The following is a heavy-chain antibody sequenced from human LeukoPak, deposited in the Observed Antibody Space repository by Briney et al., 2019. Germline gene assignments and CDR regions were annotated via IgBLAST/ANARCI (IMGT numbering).Heavy chain of an antibody. CDR3: ARGQGRDGYNGILDY. D-gene: IGHD5-24*01. CDR1: GGSSSGYY. J-gene: IGHJ4*02. V-gene: IGHV4-34*01. Sequence: PSETLSLTCAVYGGSSSGYYWTWIRQPPGKGLEWIGEINPSGTTNYNPSLKSRVTISVDRSKNQFSLKLRSVTAADTAVFYCARGQGRDGYNGILDYWGQGALVTVSS. CDR2: INPSGTT.